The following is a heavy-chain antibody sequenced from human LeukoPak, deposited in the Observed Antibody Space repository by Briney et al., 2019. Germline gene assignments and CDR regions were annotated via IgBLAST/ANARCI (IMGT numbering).Heavy chain of an antibody. CDR3: AKDGGTIPGVTNFHFDY. Sequence: GGSLRLSCAASGFTFSTYPMHWVRQAPGKGLEWVSLISYDGSSKYYADSVKGRFTVSRDNSKNTLYLQMNSPRAEDMAVYYCAKDGGTIPGVTNFHFDYWGQGTLVAVSS. D-gene: IGHD3-3*01. CDR2: ISYDGSSK. CDR1: GFTFSTYP. V-gene: IGHV3-30*04. J-gene: IGHJ4*02.